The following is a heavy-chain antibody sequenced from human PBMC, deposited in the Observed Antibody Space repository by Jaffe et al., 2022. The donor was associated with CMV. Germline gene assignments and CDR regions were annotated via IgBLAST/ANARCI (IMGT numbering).Heavy chain of an antibody. CDR3: ASGFYGSGNYYGMDV. CDR1: GGTFSTNA. D-gene: IGHD3-10*01. J-gene: IGHJ6*02. V-gene: IGHV1-69*01. Sequence: QLQLVQSGAEVRKPGSSVKVSCKASGGTFSTNAISWVRQAPGQGLEWMGGIMPIFGTANYEQRFQDRVTFTADESTNTVYMEMRGLKPEDTGVYYCASGFYGSGNYYGMDVWGQGTTVTVSS. CDR2: IMPIFGTA.